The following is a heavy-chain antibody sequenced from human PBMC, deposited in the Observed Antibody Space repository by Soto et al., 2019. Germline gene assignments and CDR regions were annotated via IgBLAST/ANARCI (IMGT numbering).Heavy chain of an antibody. D-gene: IGHD5-18*01. Sequence: QLQLQESGPGLVKPSETLSLTCTVSGGSISSSSYYWGWIRQPPGKGLEWIGSIYYSGSTYYNPSLKSRVTLSVGTSKNQFSLKLSSVTAADTAVYYCACIFSGGYGYGFYYYGMDVWGQGTTVTVSS. CDR3: ACIFSGGYGYGFYYYGMDV. CDR1: GGSISSSSYY. J-gene: IGHJ6*02. V-gene: IGHV4-39*01. CDR2: IYYSGST.